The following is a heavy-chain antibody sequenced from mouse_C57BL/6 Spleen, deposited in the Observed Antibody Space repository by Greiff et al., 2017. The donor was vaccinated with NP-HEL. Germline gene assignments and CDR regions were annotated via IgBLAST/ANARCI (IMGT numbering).Heavy chain of an antibody. CDR1: GYTFTSYW. V-gene: IGHV1-74*01. CDR3: APSYYGSSYGYFDV. CDR2: IHPSDSDT. J-gene: IGHJ1*03. D-gene: IGHD1-1*01. Sequence: VQLQQPGAELVKPGASVKLSCKASGYTFTSYWMHWVKQRPGQGLEWIGMIHPSDSDTNYNQKFKGKATLTVDKSSSTAYMQLSSLTSEDSAVYYCAPSYYGSSYGYFDVWGTGTTVTVSS.